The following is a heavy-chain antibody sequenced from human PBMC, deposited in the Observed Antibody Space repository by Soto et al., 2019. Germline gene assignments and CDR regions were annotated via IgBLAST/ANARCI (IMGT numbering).Heavy chain of an antibody. Sequence: GGSLRLSCAAAGVTFSSYGIHWVRQAPGKGLEWVAVIRYDGSNKYYTDSVKGRFTISRDNTKNTLYLQMNSLRAEDTAVYYCARDRRSSGNNWFDPWGQGTLVTVSS. D-gene: IGHD2-15*01. J-gene: IGHJ5*02. V-gene: IGHV3-33*01. CDR2: IRYDGSNK. CDR1: GVTFSSYG. CDR3: ARDRRSSGNNWFDP.